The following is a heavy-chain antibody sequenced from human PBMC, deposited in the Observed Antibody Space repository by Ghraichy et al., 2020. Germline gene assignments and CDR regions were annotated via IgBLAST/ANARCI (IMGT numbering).Heavy chain of an antibody. V-gene: IGHV1-2*02. J-gene: IGHJ4*02. CDR2: INPRNGGT. Sequence: ASVKVSCKASGYTFSDYYMHWVRQAPGQGLEWMGWINPRNGGTSSAQKFQGRVTMTTDKSISTIYMELRNLRADDTAVYYCARPFIATAYSPFDYWGPGTLVPVSS. D-gene: IGHD3-9*01. CDR1: GYTFSDYY. CDR3: ARPFIATAYSPFDY.